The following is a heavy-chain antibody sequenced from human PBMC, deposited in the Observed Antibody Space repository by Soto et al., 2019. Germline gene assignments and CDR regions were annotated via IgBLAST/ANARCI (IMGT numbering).Heavy chain of an antibody. CDR1: GFTFSGYA. J-gene: IGHJ4*02. CDR3: AIVRNGNYEIDH. D-gene: IGHD3-16*01. CDR2: ISGTGVSK. Sequence: GGSLRLSCAASGFTFSGYAMGWVRQAPGKGLEWVAGISGTGVSKYYADSVKGRFTVSRDNSKDTVYLQMDSLRAEDTAVYYCAIVRNGNYEIDHWGLGTLVTVSS. V-gene: IGHV3-23*01.